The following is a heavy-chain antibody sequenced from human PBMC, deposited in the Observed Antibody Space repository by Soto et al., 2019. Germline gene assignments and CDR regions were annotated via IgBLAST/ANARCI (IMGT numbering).Heavy chain of an antibody. CDR2: ISGSGGST. V-gene: IGHV3-23*01. CDR3: AKDLKYRWRDYDILTAKNPNWFDP. D-gene: IGHD3-9*01. CDR1: GFTFSSYA. Sequence: PGGSLRLSCAASGFTFSSYAMSWVRQAPGKGLEWVSAISGSGGSTYYADSVKGRFTISRDNSKNTLYLQMNSLRAEDTAVYYCAKDLKYRWRDYDILTAKNPNWFDPWGQGTLVTVSS. J-gene: IGHJ5*02.